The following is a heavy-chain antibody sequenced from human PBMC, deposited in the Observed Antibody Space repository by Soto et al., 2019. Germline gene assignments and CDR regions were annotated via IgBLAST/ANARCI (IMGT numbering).Heavy chain of an antibody. J-gene: IGHJ4*02. V-gene: IGHV1-69*13. Sequence: SVKVSCKASGGTFSSYAISWVRQAPGQGLEWMGGIIPIFGTADYAQKFQGRVTITADESTSTAYMELSGLRSEDTAVYYCARAPLPPSIFGVVITNYFDYWGQGTLVTVSS. D-gene: IGHD3-3*01. CDR1: GGTFSSYA. CDR3: ARAPLPPSIFGVVITNYFDY. CDR2: IIPIFGTA.